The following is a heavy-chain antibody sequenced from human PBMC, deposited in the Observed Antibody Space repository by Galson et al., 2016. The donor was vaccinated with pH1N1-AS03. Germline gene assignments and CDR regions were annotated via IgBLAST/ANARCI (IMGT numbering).Heavy chain of an antibody. J-gene: IGHJ4*02. CDR3: ANRCDTLGFFES. Sequence: SLRLSCAASGFIFSNYAMTWVRQAPGKGLQWVSTISGLGESTKYADSVKGRFTISRDNSKNTVNLHMNSLRVEATAVYYCANRCDTLGFFESWGQGTLVTVSS. CDR1: GFIFSNYA. CDR2: ISGLGEST. V-gene: IGHV3-23*01. D-gene: IGHD2-21*02.